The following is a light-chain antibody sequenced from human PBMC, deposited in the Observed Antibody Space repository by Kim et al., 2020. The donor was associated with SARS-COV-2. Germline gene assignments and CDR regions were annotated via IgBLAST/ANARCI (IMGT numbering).Light chain of an antibody. CDR3: QQYYNWPRWT. CDR2: GAS. V-gene: IGKV3-15*01. CDR1: QSVSSN. J-gene: IGKJ1*01. Sequence: ETVMTQSPANLSVSPGERATLSCRASQSVSSNLAWYQQKPGQAPRLLIYGASTRATGIPARFSGSGSGTEFTLTISSLQSEDFAVYYCQQYYNWPRWTFGQGTKVDIK.